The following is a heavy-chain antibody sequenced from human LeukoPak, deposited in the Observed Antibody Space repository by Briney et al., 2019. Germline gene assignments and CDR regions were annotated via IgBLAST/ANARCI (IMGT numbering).Heavy chain of an antibody. CDR3: AKDRGAAYGSIYYYYYMDV. CDR1: GFTFSTNA. V-gene: IGHV3-23*01. Sequence: AGGSLRLSCAASGFTFSTNAMCWVRQAPGKGPEWVSSISGSDGRTNNADSVKGRFTVSRDESKNTLYLQMNSLRADDTAVYYCAKDRGAAYGSIYYYYYMDVWGKGTTVTVSS. D-gene: IGHD3-10*01. J-gene: IGHJ6*03. CDR2: ISGSDGRT.